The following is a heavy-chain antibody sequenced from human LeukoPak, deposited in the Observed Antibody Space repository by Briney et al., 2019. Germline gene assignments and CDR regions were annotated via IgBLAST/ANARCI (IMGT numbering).Heavy chain of an antibody. CDR2: IKHRGRS. Sequence: SETLSLTCSVSGSSVSSDYYWGWVRQPPGKGLEWIGSIKHRGRSHYNPSLKSRVTISVDTSKNQFSLQLSSVTAADTAVYYCARVVGATSIDYWGQGILVTVSS. J-gene: IGHJ4*02. V-gene: IGHV4-38-2*02. CDR3: ARVVGATSIDY. CDR1: GSSVSSDYY. D-gene: IGHD2-15*01.